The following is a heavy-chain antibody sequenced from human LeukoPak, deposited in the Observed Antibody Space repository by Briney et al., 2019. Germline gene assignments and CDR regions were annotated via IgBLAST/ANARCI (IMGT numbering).Heavy chain of an antibody. CDR2: ISSSSSTI. V-gene: IGHV3-48*01. Sequence: GGSLRLSCAASGFTFSSYSMNWVRQAPGKGLEWVSYISSSSSTIYYADSVKGRFTISRDNSKNSLYLQINSLRAEDTAVYYCARDPGPFCDSTSCYIEYWGQGTLVTVSS. D-gene: IGHD2-2*02. CDR3: ARDPGPFCDSTSCYIEY. CDR1: GFTFSSYS. J-gene: IGHJ4*02.